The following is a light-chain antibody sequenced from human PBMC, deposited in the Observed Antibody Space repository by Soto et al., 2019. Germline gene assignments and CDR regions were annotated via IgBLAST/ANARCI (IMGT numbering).Light chain of an antibody. CDR3: QTWDTVVV. CDR2: LNRDGSH. V-gene: IGLV4-69*01. Sequence: QLVLTQSPSASASLGASVKLTCTLSSGHSAYGIAWHQQQPDKGPRYLMKLNRDGSHNKGDGIPVRFSGSISGAERYLIISSLQSDDEADFYCQTWDTVVVFGGGTKLTVL. CDR1: SGHSAYG. J-gene: IGLJ2*01.